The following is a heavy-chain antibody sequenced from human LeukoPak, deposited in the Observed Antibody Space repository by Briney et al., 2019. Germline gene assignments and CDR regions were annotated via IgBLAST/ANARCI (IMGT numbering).Heavy chain of an antibody. J-gene: IGHJ5*02. V-gene: IGHV1-69*05. Sequence: SVKVSCTASGSTFSSYAISWVRQAPGQGLEWMGGIIPIFGTANYAQKFQGRVTITTDESTSTAYMELSSLRSEDTAVYYCAREVVRSSNWFDPWGQGTLVTVSS. D-gene: IGHD2-15*01. CDR2: IIPIFGTA. CDR3: AREVVRSSNWFDP. CDR1: GSTFSSYA.